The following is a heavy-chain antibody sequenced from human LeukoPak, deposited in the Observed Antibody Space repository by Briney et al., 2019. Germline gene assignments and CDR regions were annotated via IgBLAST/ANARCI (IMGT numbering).Heavy chain of an antibody. CDR1: GFTFSNSA. CDR3: AKGIYSSGWSYFDY. J-gene: IGHJ4*01. D-gene: IGHD6-19*01. V-gene: IGHV3-23*01. Sequence: SLRLSCAASGFTFSNSAMSWVRQAPGKGMEWVSTLSGSGITTYYADSVKGRFTISRDNSKNTLYLQMNSLRAEDTAVYYCAKGIYSSGWSYFDYWGHGTLVTVSS. CDR2: LSGSGITT.